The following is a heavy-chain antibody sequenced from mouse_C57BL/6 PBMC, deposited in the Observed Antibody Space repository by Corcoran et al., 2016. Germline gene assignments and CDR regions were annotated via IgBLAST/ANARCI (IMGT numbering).Heavy chain of an antibody. J-gene: IGHJ3*01. V-gene: IGHV14-3*01. Sequence: EVQLQQSVAELVRPGASVKLSCTASGFNIKNTSMHWVKQRPEQGLEWIGRIDPANGNTKYAPKFQGKATITADTSSNTADLQLSSLTSEDTASYYCARDFSGTWFAYWGQGTLVTVSA. CDR3: ARDFSGTWFAY. CDR1: GFNIKNTS. D-gene: IGHD3-2*02. CDR2: IDPANGNT.